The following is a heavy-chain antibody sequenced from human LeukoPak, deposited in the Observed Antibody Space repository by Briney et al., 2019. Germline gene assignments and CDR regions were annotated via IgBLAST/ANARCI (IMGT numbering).Heavy chain of an antibody. D-gene: IGHD3-22*01. J-gene: IGHJ1*01. CDR3: ASHYYDSNAYVKFFQH. V-gene: IGHV4-30-4*01. CDR1: GDSISNGYYY. CDR2: IFYSGST. Sequence: PSETLSLTCTVSGDSISNGYYYWSWIRQPPGEGLEWIGYIFYSGSTYYTPSLRSRVSISIDTSKNQFSLKLSSVTAADTAVYYCASHYYDSNAYVKFFQHWGQGTLVTVSS.